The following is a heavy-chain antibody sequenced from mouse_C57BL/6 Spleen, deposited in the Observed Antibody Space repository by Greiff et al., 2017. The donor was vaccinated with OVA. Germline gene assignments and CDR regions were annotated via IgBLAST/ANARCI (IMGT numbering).Heavy chain of an antibody. Sequence: EVNVVESGGGLVKPGGSLKLSCAASGFTFSSYAMSWVRQTPEKRLAWVATISDGGSYTYYPDNVKGRFTISRDNAKNNLYLQMSHLKSEDTAMYYCAREGGIYYGNYYAMDYWGQGTSVTVSS. CDR2: ISDGGSYT. CDR1: GFTFSSYA. CDR3: AREGGIYYGNYYAMDY. V-gene: IGHV5-4*01. J-gene: IGHJ4*01. D-gene: IGHD2-1*01.